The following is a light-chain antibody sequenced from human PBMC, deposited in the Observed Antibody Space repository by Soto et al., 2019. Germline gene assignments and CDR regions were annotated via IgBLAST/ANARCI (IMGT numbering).Light chain of an antibody. CDR3: SAWDASLNGYV. V-gene: IGLV1-44*01. J-gene: IGLJ1*01. CDR1: SSNIGSKT. CDR2: SNY. Sequence: QSVLTQQPSASGTPGQRVTISCSGSSSNIGSKTVNWYQQLPGTAPKLLIYSNYQRPSGVPDRFSGSKSGTSASLAISGLQSEDEADYYCSAWDASLNGYVFGTGTKVTVL.